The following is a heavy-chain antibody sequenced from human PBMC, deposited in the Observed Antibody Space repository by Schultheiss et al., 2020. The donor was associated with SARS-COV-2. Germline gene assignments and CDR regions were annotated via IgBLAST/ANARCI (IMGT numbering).Heavy chain of an antibody. Sequence: SVKVSCKASGGTFSSYAISWVRQAPGQGLEWMGGIIPIFGTANSAQKFQGRVTITADESTSTAYMELNSLRSDDTAVYYCARGWWVKPTYDSSGYAPYYYYGMDVWGQGTTVTVSS. V-gene: IGHV1-69*13. CDR3: ARGWWVKPTYDSSGYAPYYYYGMDV. J-gene: IGHJ6*02. D-gene: IGHD3-22*01. CDR1: GGTFSSYA. CDR2: IIPIFGTA.